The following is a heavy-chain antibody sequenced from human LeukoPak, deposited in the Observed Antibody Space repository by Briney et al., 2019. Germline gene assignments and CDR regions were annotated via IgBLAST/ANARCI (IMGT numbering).Heavy chain of an antibody. CDR1: GYTFTSYY. D-gene: IGHD3-10*01. CDR3: ARIPYGSGSYYDAFDI. CDR2: INPSGGST. Sequence: ASVKVSCKASGYTFTSYYMHWVRQAPGQGLEWMGIINPSGGSTSYAQKLQGRVTMTRDTSTSTVYMELSSLRSEDTAVYYCARIPYGSGSYYDAFDIWGQGTMVTVSS. J-gene: IGHJ3*02. V-gene: IGHV1-46*01.